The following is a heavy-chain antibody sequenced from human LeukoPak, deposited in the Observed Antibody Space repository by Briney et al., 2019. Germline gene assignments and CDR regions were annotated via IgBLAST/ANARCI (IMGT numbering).Heavy chain of an antibody. CDR1: GGSINTYY. D-gene: IGHD6-19*01. CDR3: VGGGQWLAFDY. V-gene: IGHV4-59*03. Sequence: PSETLSLTCTVSGGSINTYYWSWLRQPPGKGLEWIGYVHYSGTTEYNPSLKSRVTISIDTSKNQFSLKLTSVTAADTAVYCCVGGGQWLAFDYWGQGTLVTDSS. CDR2: VHYSGTT. J-gene: IGHJ4*02.